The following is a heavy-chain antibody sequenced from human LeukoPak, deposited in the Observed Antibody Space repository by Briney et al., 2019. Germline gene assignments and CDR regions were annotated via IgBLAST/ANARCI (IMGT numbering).Heavy chain of an antibody. V-gene: IGHV4-59*11. J-gene: IGHJ4*02. Sequence: PSETLSLTCTVSGGSISSHFWSWIRQAPGKGLEWIRYLYYSGTTDYNPSLKSRVTISVDTSKSQFSLKLSSVTAADTAVYYCARFNSGSYQHYFDYWGQGTLVTVSS. CDR2: LYYSGTT. CDR1: GGSISSHF. CDR3: ARFNSGSYQHYFDY. D-gene: IGHD1-26*01.